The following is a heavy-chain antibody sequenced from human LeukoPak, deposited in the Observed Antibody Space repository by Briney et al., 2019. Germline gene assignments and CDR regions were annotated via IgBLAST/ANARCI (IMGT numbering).Heavy chain of an antibody. CDR3: ARGRLGYCSSTSCSFDY. D-gene: IGHD2-2*01. V-gene: IGHV1-18*04. CDR2: ISAYNGNT. J-gene: IGHJ4*02. Sequence: ASVKVSCKASGYTFTSYGISWVRQAPGQGLEWMGWISAYNGNTNYAQKLQGRFTMTTDTSTSTAYMELRSLRSDDTAVYYCARGRLGYCSSTSCSFDYWGQGTLVTVSS. CDR1: GYTFTSYG.